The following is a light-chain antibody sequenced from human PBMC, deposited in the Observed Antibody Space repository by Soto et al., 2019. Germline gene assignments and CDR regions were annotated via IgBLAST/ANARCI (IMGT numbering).Light chain of an antibody. CDR1: QSVSSSY. CDR2: GAY. V-gene: IGKV3-20*01. CDR3: LQYDNSLYT. J-gene: IGKJ2*01. Sequence: EIVLTQSPGTLSLSPGGRATVSCRASQSVSSSYLAWYQQKPGQAPRLLIYGAYTRAPGIADRFIGSGYGTDFTLTISRQEPDDFAAYYCLQYDNSLYTFGQGTKREMK.